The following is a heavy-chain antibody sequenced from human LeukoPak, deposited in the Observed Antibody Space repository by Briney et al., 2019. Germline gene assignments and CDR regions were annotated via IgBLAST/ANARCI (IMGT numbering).Heavy chain of an antibody. CDR1: GFTFDDYA. J-gene: IGHJ4*02. CDR2: ISWNSGSI. D-gene: IGHD1-26*01. Sequence: PGGSLRLSCAASGFTFDDYAMHWVRQAPGKGLEWVSGISWNSGSIGYADSVKGRFTISRDNAKNSLYLQMNSSRAEDTALYYCAKGAGGIVGARFDYWGQGTLVTVSS. V-gene: IGHV3-9*01. CDR3: AKGAGGIVGARFDY.